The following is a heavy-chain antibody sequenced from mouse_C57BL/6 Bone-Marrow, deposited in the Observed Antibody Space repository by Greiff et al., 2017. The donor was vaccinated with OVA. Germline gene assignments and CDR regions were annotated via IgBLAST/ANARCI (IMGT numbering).Heavy chain of an antibody. CDR3: TTVPFYYDSSWFAY. Sequence: VQLQQSGTVLARPGASVKMSCKTSGYTFTSYWMHWVKQRPGQGLEWIGAIYPGNSDTSYNQKFKGKAKLTAVTSASTAYMELSSLTNEDSAVYYCTTVPFYYDSSWFAYWGQGTLVTVSA. V-gene: IGHV1-5*01. D-gene: IGHD2-4*01. CDR1: GYTFTSYW. J-gene: IGHJ3*01. CDR2: IYPGNSDT.